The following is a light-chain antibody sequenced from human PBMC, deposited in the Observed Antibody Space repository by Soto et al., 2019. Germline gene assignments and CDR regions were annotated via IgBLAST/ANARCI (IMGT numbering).Light chain of an antibody. V-gene: IGLV2-14*03. Sequence: QSVLTQPASVSGSPGQSITISCTGTSSDVGGYYYVSWYQHHPGKAPKLLIYTNNQRPSGVPDRFSGSKSGTSASLAISGLQSEDEADYYCASYTTISTYVFGTGTKVTVL. CDR2: TNN. CDR1: SSDVGGYYY. J-gene: IGLJ1*01. CDR3: ASYTTISTYV.